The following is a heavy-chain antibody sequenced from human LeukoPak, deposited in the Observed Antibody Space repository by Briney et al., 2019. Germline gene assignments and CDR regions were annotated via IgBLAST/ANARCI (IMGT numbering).Heavy chain of an antibody. D-gene: IGHD2-21*01. CDR3: ARGVAMSASDI. CDR2: IGTAGDT. Sequence: GGSLRLSCAASGFTFSSYDMHWVRQATGKGLEWVSAIGTAGDTYYPGSVKGRFTISRENAKNSLYLQMNSLRAGDTAVYYCARGVAMSASDIWGQGTMVTVSS. J-gene: IGHJ3*02. V-gene: IGHV3-13*01. CDR1: GFTFSSYD.